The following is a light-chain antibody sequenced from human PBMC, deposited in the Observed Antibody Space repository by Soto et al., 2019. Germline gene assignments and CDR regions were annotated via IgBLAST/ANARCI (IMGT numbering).Light chain of an antibody. V-gene: IGKV3-20*01. Sequence: DIVLTQSPGTLSLSPGKRATLSCRASQTVGSDYLAWFQQKPGQPPRLIVYNAFTTAAGIPDRFSGSGSGADFTHTINTLEPEDFAVYYCHQYAFSPLTFGGGTKVQI. CDR2: NAF. CDR3: HQYAFSPLT. J-gene: IGKJ4*01. CDR1: QTVGSDY.